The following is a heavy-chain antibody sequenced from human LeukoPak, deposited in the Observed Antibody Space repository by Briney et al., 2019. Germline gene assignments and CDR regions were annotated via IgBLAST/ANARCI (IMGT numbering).Heavy chain of an antibody. J-gene: IGHJ4*02. Sequence: ASVKVSCKASGYTFTDYYLHWVRQAPGQGLEWMGWINPYSGDTNYAQRFRGRVTMTGDTSISTAYMDLSSLKSDDTAVYYCARGPYGSGSYRYFDYWGQGTLVTVSS. CDR1: GYTFTDYY. D-gene: IGHD3-10*01. V-gene: IGHV1-2*02. CDR3: ARGPYGSGSYRYFDY. CDR2: INPYSGDT.